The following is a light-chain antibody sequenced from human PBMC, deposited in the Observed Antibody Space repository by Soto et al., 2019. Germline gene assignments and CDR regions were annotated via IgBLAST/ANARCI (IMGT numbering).Light chain of an antibody. CDR1: SSDVGGYNY. CDR3: SSFAGSNIVV. V-gene: IGLV2-8*01. Sequence: QSVLTQPPSASGSPGQSVTISCSGTSSDVGGYNYVSWYQQHPGKAPKVMIYEVNKRPSGVPDRFSGSKSGNTASLTVSGLQAEDEADYYCSSFAGSNIVVFGGGTKLTVL. J-gene: IGLJ2*01. CDR2: EVN.